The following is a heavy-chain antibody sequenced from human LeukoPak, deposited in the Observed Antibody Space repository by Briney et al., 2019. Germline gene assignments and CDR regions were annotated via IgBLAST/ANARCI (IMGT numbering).Heavy chain of an antibody. CDR1: GFTFSSYA. J-gene: IGHJ4*02. CDR3: AKDTGYGSGARYFGY. CDR2: ISGSGGST. D-gene: IGHD3-10*01. Sequence: GGSLRLSCAASGFTFSSYAMSWVRQAPGKGLEWVSAISGSGGSTYYADSVKGRFTISRDNSKNTLYLQMNSLRAEDTAVYYCAKDTGYGSGARYFGYWGQGTLVTVSS. V-gene: IGHV3-23*01.